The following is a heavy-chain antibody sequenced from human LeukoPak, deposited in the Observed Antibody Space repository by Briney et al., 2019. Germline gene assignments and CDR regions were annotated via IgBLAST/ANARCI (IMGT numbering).Heavy chain of an antibody. V-gene: IGHV4-4*07. CDR3: ARGRYCTATTCDAGGDAFDI. J-gene: IGHJ3*02. D-gene: IGHD2-2*01. Sequence: SETLSLTCTVSGGSISNYYWSWIRQPAGKGLEWIGRIYPRGSTTYSSSLKSRVTMSADTSKNHFSLNLTSLTAADTAVYYCARGRYCTATTCDAGGDAFDIWGQGTMVTVSS. CDR2: IYPRGST. CDR1: GGSISNYY.